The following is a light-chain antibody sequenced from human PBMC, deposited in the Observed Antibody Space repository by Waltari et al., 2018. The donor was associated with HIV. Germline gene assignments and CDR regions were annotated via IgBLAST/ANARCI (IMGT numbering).Light chain of an antibody. Sequence: EIVMTQSPATRPVSPGGRATSSCRASQRVSSNLAWYHQKPGKAPRLPNYGAYTRATGIPARFSGSGSGTEFTLTISSLQSEDCAVYYCQQYNNWPPLTCGGGTKVEIK. J-gene: IGKJ4*01. CDR2: GAY. CDR3: QQYNNWPPLT. CDR1: QRVSSN. V-gene: IGKV3-15*01.